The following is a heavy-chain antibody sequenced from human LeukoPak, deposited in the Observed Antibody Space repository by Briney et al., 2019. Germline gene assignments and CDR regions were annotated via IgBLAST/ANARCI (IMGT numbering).Heavy chain of an antibody. D-gene: IGHD3-22*01. V-gene: IGHV4-31*03. J-gene: IGHJ5*02. CDR3: ARFYYDSSGYPNWFDP. Sequence: TLSLTCTVSGGSISSGGYYWSWIRQHPGKGLEWIGYIYYSGSTYYKPSLKSRVTISVDTSKNQFSLKLSSVTAADTAVYYCARFYYDSSGYPNWFDPWGQGTLVTVSS. CDR2: IYYSGST. CDR1: GGSISSGGYY.